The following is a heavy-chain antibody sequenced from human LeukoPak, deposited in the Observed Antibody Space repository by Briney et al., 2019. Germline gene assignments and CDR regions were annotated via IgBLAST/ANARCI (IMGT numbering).Heavy chain of an antibody. CDR1: GFNFRHAA. V-gene: IGHV3-23*01. CDR3: VKDIELSA. J-gene: IGHJ3*01. CDR2: ISFSGDNA. Sequence: GGSLRLSCAVSGFNFRHAAMTWVRQVPGKALEWVGLISFSGDNAYYADSVKGRFTISRDNSNDSLSLHMNSLRVEDTAMYYCVKDIELSAWGLGTMVTVSS. D-gene: IGHD3-16*02.